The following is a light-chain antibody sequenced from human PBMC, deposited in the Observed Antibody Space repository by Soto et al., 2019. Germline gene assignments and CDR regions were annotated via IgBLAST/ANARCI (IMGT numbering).Light chain of an antibody. CDR2: EVS. J-gene: IGLJ1*01. V-gene: IGLV2-8*01. CDR3: SSYTGSDNYV. Sequence: QSVLTQPPSASGSPGQPVTISCTGTSSDVGGYNYVSWYQQHPGKAPKLMIYEVSKRPSGVPDRFSGSKSDNTASLTVSGLQAEDEADYYCSSYTGSDNYVFGTGTKLTVL. CDR1: SSDVGGYNY.